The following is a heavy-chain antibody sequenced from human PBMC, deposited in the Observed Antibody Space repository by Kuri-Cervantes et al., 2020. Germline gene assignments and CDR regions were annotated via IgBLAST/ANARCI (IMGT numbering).Heavy chain of an antibody. D-gene: IGHD2-21*02. CDR2: ISWNSGSI. CDR1: GFTFDDYA. Sequence: SLKISCAASGFTFDDYAMHWVRQAPGKGLEWVSGISWNSGSIGYADSVKGRFTISRDNAKNSLYLQMNSLRAEDTALYYCAKATYCGGDCYSVWGYGMDVWGQGTTVTVSS. CDR3: AKATYCGGDCYSVWGYGMDV. J-gene: IGHJ6*02. V-gene: IGHV3-9*01.